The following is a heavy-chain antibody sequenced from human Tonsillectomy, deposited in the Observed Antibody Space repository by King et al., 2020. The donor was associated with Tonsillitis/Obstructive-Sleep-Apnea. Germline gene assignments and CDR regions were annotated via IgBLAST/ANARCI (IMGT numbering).Heavy chain of an antibody. CDR2: IVVGSGNT. CDR3: AASPRYIYGYYYMDV. D-gene: IGHD5-18*01. CDR1: GFTFASSA. Sequence: QLVQSGPELKKPGTSVKVSCKASGFTFASSAVQWVRQARGQPLEWMGWIVVGSGNTKYAQKFQERVTITWDQSTSTAYMEVSSLQCEDTAVYYCAASPRYIYGYYYMDVWGKGTTVTVSS. V-gene: IGHV1-58*01. J-gene: IGHJ6*03.